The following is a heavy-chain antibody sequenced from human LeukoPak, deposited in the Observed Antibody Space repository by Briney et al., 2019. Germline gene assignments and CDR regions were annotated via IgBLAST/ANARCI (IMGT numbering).Heavy chain of an antibody. CDR2: ISWNGDIT. V-gene: IGHV3-20*04. Sequence: GGSLRLSCAASGFTFDDYGMSWVRQAPGKGLEWVSGISWNGDITGYADSVKGRFTVFKDNAKNSLYLQMNSLRAEDTALYYCARRADYDVGNFDYWGQGTLVTVSS. J-gene: IGHJ4*02. D-gene: IGHD4-17*01. CDR1: GFTFDDYG. CDR3: ARRADYDVGNFDY.